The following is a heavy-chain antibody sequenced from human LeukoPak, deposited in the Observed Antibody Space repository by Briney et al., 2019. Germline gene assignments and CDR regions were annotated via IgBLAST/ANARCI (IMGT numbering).Heavy chain of an antibody. CDR1: GFTFSGYW. CDR2: INTDGTNT. CDR3: ARGAKWELLGGDTFDI. Sequence: GSLRLSCADYGFTFSGYWMHWVRQAPGKGLEWVSRINTDGTNTYYAGSVMGRFTVSRDNAKSTLYLQMNSLRTEDTAVYYCARGAKWELLGGDTFDIWGQGTLVTVSS. V-gene: IGHV3-74*01. J-gene: IGHJ3*02. D-gene: IGHD1-26*01.